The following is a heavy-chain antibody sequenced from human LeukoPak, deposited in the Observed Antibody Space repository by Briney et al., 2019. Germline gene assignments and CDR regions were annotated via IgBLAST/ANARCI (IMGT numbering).Heavy chain of an antibody. J-gene: IGHJ4*02. Sequence: SETLSLTCTVSGGSISSYYWSWIRQPPGKGLEWIGYIHYSGSTNYNPSLKSRVTISVDTSKNQFSLKLSSVTAADTAVYYCARLGNYCSSTSCYFDYWGQGTLVTVSS. CDR1: GGSISSYY. D-gene: IGHD2-2*01. CDR3: ARLGNYCSSTSCYFDY. V-gene: IGHV4-59*01. CDR2: IHYSGST.